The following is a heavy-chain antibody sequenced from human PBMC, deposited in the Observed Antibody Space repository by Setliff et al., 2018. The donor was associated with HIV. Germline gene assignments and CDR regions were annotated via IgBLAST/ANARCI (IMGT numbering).Heavy chain of an antibody. Sequence: SETLSLTCTVSGGSISSASYYWSWIRQPAGKGLEWIGRIYTSGSTTYNPSLKSRVTMSLDTSKNHFSLKLSSVTAADTAVYYCAREAPSEPTRYYNFWSGYPDWFDPWGPGTLVTVSS. V-gene: IGHV4-61*02. CDR2: IYTSGST. J-gene: IGHJ5*02. D-gene: IGHD3-3*01. CDR1: GGSISSASYY. CDR3: AREAPSEPTRYYNFWSGYPDWFDP.